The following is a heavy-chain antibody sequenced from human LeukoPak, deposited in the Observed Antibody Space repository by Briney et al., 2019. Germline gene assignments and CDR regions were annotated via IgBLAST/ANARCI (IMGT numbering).Heavy chain of an antibody. V-gene: IGHV3-15*01. Sequence: GGSLRLSCTASGFTFGDYALSWVRQAPGKGLEWVGRIKSKTDGGTTDYAAPVKGRFTISRDDSKNTLYLQMNSLKTEDTAVYYCTTDWVLIAAAGANDAFDIWGQGTMVTVSS. CDR3: TTDWVLIAAAGANDAFDI. CDR2: IKSKTDGGTT. J-gene: IGHJ3*02. CDR1: GFTFGDYA. D-gene: IGHD6-13*01.